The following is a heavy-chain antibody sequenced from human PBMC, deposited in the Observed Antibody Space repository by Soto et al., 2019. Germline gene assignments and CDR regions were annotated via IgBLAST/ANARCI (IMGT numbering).Heavy chain of an antibody. CDR2: IIPIFGTA. Sequence: ASVKVSCKASGGTFSSYAISWVRQAPGQGLEWMGGIIPIFGTANYAQKFQGRVTITADESTSTAYMELSSLRSEDTAVYYCASEGAKQDYYGMEVWGKGTTVTVSS. V-gene: IGHV1-69*13. J-gene: IGHJ6*04. CDR1: GGTFSSYA. CDR3: ASEGAKQDYYGMEV. D-gene: IGHD1-26*01.